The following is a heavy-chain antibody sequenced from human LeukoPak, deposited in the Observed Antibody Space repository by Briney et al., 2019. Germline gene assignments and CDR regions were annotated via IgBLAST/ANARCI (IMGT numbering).Heavy chain of an antibody. CDR1: GFTFSSYS. V-gene: IGHV3-21*01. J-gene: IGHJ3*02. CDR3: ARGSSGWSPAHAFDI. CDR2: ISSSSSYI. D-gene: IGHD6-19*01. Sequence: GGSLRLSCAASGFTFSSYSMDWVRQAPGKGLEWVSSISSSSSYIYYADSVKGRFTISRDNAKNSLYLQMNSLRAEDTAVYYCARGSSGWSPAHAFDIWGQGTMVTVSS.